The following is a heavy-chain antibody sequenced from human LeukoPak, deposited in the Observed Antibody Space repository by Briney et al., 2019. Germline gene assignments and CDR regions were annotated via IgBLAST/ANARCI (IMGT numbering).Heavy chain of an antibody. J-gene: IGHJ4*02. Sequence: PGRSLRLSCAASGFTFSNYYMHWVRPTPGKGLERVALISYDGGIKYYGDTVRGRCTPSRDNSQNTVFLEMNDLRHEDTALYYWAKGGEQKTLRWAMDSWGQGTLVTVSS. CDR2: ISYDGGIK. CDR1: GFTFSNYY. V-gene: IGHV3-30*18. CDR3: AKGGEQKTLRWAMDS. D-gene: IGHD4-23*01.